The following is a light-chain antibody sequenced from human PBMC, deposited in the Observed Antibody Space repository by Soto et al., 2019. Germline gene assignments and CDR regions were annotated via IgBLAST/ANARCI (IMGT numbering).Light chain of an antibody. Sequence: DIQITQSPSTLSASVGDRVTITCRASQSIGKWMAWYQQKPGKAPKILIYDASSLESGVPSRINGSGSGTEFTLTITSLQPDDSSTYYCQQYNAYSSTFGHGTKVDIK. V-gene: IGKV1-5*01. CDR1: QSIGKW. J-gene: IGKJ1*01. CDR3: QQYNAYSST. CDR2: DAS.